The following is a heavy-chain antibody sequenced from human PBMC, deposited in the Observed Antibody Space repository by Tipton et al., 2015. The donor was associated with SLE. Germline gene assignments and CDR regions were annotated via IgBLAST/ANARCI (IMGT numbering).Heavy chain of an antibody. Sequence: GSLRLSCTTSGFTFGSYWMSWVRQAPGKGLEWVSAISDTAYYTNYADSVKGRFTISRDNSRNTLSLEMNSLRAEDTAVYYCAKARTTVTSYDAFDIWGQGTMVTVSS. V-gene: IGHV3-23*01. CDR2: ISDTAYYT. CDR3: AKARTTVTSYDAFDI. J-gene: IGHJ3*02. CDR1: GFTFGSYW. D-gene: IGHD4-17*01.